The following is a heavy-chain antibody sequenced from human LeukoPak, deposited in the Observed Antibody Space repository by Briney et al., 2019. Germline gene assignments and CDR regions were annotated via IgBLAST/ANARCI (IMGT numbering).Heavy chain of an antibody. CDR3: AKLASPRGGIPDY. Sequence: GGSLRLSCAASGFTFSSYGMHWVRQAPGKGLEWVAVISYDGGNKYYTDSVKGRFTISRDNSKNTLYLQMNSLRAEDTAVYYCAKLASPRGGIPDYWGQGTLVTVSS. J-gene: IGHJ4*02. CDR2: ISYDGGNK. V-gene: IGHV3-30*18. CDR1: GFTFSSYG. D-gene: IGHD6-13*01.